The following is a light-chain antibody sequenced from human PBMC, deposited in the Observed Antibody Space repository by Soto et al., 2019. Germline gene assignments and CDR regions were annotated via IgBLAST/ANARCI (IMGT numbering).Light chain of an antibody. J-gene: IGKJ1*01. V-gene: IGKV1-39*01. CDR1: QSITSY. CDR3: QQSYGTPRT. Sequence: DIQMTQSPSSLSASVGDRVTITCRASQSITSYLNWYQQRPGKAPKLLIYAASSLESGVPSRFSGSGSGTDFTLTISSLQREDFAIYYCQQSYGTPRTFGQGTKVEIK. CDR2: AAS.